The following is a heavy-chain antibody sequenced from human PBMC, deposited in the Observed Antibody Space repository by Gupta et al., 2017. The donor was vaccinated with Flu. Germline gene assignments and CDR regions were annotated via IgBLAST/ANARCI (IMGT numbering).Heavy chain of an antibody. J-gene: IGHJ5*02. CDR2: INAGNGNT. CDR1: GYTFTSYA. Sequence: QVQLVQSGAEVKKPGASVKVSCKASGYTFTSYAMHWVRQAPGQRLEWMGWINAGNGNTKYSQKFQGRVAITRDTSASTAYMELSSLRSEDTAVYYCARPMTTVTSWAARPPPLDPWGQGTLVTVSS. V-gene: IGHV1-3*01. CDR3: ARPMTTVTSWAARPPPLDP. D-gene: IGHD4-17*01.